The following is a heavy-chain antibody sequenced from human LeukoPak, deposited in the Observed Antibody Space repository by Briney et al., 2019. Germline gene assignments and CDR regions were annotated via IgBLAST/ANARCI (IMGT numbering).Heavy chain of an antibody. CDR1: GYTFTGCY. Sequence: SVKVSCKASGYTFTGCYMHWVRQAPGQGLEWMGGIIPIFGTANYAQKFQGRVTITADKSTSTAYMELSSLRSEDTAVYYCAGDIGGYSGYSYYMDVWGKGTTVTVSS. CDR3: AGDIGGYSGYSYYMDV. CDR2: IIPIFGTA. V-gene: IGHV1-69*06. D-gene: IGHD5-12*01. J-gene: IGHJ6*03.